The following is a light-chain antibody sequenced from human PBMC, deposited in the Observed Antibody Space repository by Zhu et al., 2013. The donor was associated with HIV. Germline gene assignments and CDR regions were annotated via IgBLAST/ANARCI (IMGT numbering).Light chain of an antibody. V-gene: IGKV3-15*01. CDR2: GAS. J-gene: IGKJ5*01. CDR3: QQYNNWPPIT. Sequence: EIVLTQSPPTLSVSPGDRATLSCRASESVSRNLAWYQQKPGQAPRLLIYGASTRAIGIPARFSGSGSGTEFTLTISSLQSEDFAVYYCQQYNNWPPITFGQGTRLEIK. CDR1: ESVSRN.